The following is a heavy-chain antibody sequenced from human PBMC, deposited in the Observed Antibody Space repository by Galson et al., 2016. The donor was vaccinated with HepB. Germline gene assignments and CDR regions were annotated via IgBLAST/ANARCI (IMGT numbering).Heavy chain of an antibody. J-gene: IGHJ4*02. D-gene: IGHD1-1*01. CDR1: GSSFTGYW. Sequence: QSGAEVKKPGESLKISCKGSGSSFTGYWIAWVRQMPGRGLEWMGIINPADSDTRYSPSFQGQDTISAGKSITTIYLQWSSLKALDTATYYCAREGGDNYFFDSWGQGALVTVSA. V-gene: IGHV5-51*03. CDR2: INPADSDT. CDR3: AREGGDNYFFDS.